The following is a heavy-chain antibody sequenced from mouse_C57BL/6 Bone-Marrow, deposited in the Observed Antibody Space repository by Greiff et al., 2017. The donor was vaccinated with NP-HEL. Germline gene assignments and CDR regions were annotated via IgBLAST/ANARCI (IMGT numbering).Heavy chain of an antibody. V-gene: IGHV1-39*01. CDR1: GYSFTDYN. CDR3: ARGTPPRYLDTYWYFDV. J-gene: IGHJ1*03. Sequence: VQLKQSGPELVKPGASVKISCKASGYSFTDYNMNWVKQSNGKSLEWIGVINPNYGTTSYNQKFKGKATLTVDQSSSTAYMQLNSLTSEDSAVYYCARGTPPRYLDTYWYFDVWGTGTTVTVSS. D-gene: IGHD1-1*01. CDR2: INPNYGTT.